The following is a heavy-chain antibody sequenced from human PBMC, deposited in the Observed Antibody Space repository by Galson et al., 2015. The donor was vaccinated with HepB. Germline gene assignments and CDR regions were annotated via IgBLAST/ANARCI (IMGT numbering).Heavy chain of an antibody. J-gene: IGHJ4*02. CDR1: TFIFSTYS. Sequence: ALRLSCAASTFIFSTYSMNWVRQAPGKGLEWVTYISSSSTTIYYADSVKGRFTISRDNAKNSLYLQMNSLRTEDTAVYYCTRLGDLSGYSSCWGQGTLVTVSS. V-gene: IGHV3-48*04. D-gene: IGHD3-22*01. CDR2: ISSSSTTI. CDR3: TRLGDLSGYSSC.